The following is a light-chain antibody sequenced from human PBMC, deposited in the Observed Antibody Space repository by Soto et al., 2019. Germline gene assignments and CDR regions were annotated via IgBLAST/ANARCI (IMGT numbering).Light chain of an antibody. V-gene: IGKV1-39*01. CDR3: QQSYSTPIS. Sequence: DTQMTQSPSTLSASVGARVTITCLASQSIGSWLAWYQQKPGKAPNLLMYTASNLQSGVPSRFSGSGSGTDFTLTISSLQPEDFATYYCQQSYSTPISFGQGTRLEIK. CDR1: QSIGSW. J-gene: IGKJ5*01. CDR2: TAS.